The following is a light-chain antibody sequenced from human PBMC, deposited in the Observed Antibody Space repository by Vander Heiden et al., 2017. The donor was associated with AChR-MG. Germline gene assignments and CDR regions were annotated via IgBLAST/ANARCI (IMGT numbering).Light chain of an antibody. CDR2: ADN. J-gene: IGLJ2*01. CDR1: NSNIGSHF. Sequence: QSVLTQPPSASGTPGQRITISCSGSNSNIGSHFVYWYQQLPGRAPTLLIYADNQRPSGVPDRFSGSKSGTSASLAISELQSEDEADYHCAAWDETHVVFGGGTKLTVL. CDR3: AAWDETHVV. V-gene: IGLV1-47*02.